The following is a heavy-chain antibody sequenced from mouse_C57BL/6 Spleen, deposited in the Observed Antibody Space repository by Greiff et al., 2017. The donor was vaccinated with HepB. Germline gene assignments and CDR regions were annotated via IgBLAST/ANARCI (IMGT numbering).Heavy chain of an antibody. CDR1: GYTFTSYW. J-gene: IGHJ2*01. CDR3: ARHYGNYLYYFDY. V-gene: IGHV1-55*01. D-gene: IGHD2-1*01. Sequence: QVQLQQPGAELVKPGASVKMSCKASGYTFTSYWITWVKQRPGQGLEWIGDIYPGSGSTNYNDKFKSKATLTVDTSSSTAYMQLSSLTSEDSAVYYCARHYGNYLYYFDYWGQGTTLTVSS. CDR2: IYPGSGST.